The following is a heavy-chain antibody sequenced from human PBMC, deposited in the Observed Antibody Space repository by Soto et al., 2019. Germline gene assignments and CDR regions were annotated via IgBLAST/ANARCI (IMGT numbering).Heavy chain of an antibody. CDR2: ISGSGTTI. Sequence: PGGSLRLSCAASGFTFSGYEMSWVRQAPGKGLEWISYISGSGTTIYYADSGKGRFTISRDNAKKSLYLQMNSLRAEDTPVYYCAREVTVFGVIIPTPMDVWGQGTTVTVSS. CDR1: GFTFSGYE. D-gene: IGHD3-3*01. J-gene: IGHJ6*02. CDR3: AREVTVFGVIIPTPMDV. V-gene: IGHV3-48*03.